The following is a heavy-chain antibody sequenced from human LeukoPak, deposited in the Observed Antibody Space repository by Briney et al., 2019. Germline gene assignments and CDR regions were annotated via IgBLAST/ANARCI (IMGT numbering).Heavy chain of an antibody. D-gene: IGHD3-16*02. CDR3: ARVAFGGVIVSVDY. J-gene: IGHJ4*02. Sequence: SETLSLTCTVSGGSISSYYWSWIRQPPGKGLEWIGYIYYSGSTNYNPSLKSRVTISVDTSKNQFSLKLSSVTAADTAVYYCARVAFGGVIVSVDYWGQGTLVTVSS. V-gene: IGHV4-59*12. CDR2: IYYSGST. CDR1: GGSISSYY.